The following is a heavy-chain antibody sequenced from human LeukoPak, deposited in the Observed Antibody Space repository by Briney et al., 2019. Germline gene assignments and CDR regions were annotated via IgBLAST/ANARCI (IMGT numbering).Heavy chain of an antibody. J-gene: IGHJ5*02. Sequence: SQTLSLTCTVSGGSISSGDYYWSWIRQPPGKGLEWIGYIYYSGSTYYTPSLKSRVTISVDTSKNQFSLKLSSVTAADTAVYYCARGVTIFGVVGYNWFDPWGQGTLVTVSS. D-gene: IGHD3-3*01. CDR2: IYYSGST. CDR3: ARGVTIFGVVGYNWFDP. CDR1: GGSISSGDYY. V-gene: IGHV4-30-4*08.